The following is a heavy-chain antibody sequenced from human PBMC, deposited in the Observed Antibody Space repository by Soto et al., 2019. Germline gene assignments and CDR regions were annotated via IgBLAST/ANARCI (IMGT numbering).Heavy chain of an antibody. CDR1: GFTFTSYA. Sequence: SVKVSCKASGFTFTSYAVKWVRQARGQRLEWIGWIVAGSGNTNYAQKFQGRVTITRDISTSTGYMELSRLRSEYTAGYYCAAGNDGGNPAYWGQGTLVTVSS. V-gene: IGHV1-58*01. CDR3: AAGNDGGNPAY. J-gene: IGHJ4*02. CDR2: IVAGSGNT. D-gene: IGHD2-15*01.